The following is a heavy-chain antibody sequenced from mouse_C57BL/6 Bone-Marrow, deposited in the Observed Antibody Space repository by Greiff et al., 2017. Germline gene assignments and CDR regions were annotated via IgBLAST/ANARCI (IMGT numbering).Heavy chain of an antibody. V-gene: IGHV1-42*01. CDR2: INPSTGGT. J-gene: IGHJ1*03. Sequence: VQLKESGPELVKPGASVKISCKASGYSFTGYYMNWVKQSPEKSLEWIGEINPSTGGTTYNQKFKAKATLTVDKSSSTAYMQLKSLTSEDSAVYYCARPIVTTWRYFDVWGTGTSVTVSS. D-gene: IGHD2-5*01. CDR3: ARPIVTTWRYFDV. CDR1: GYSFTGYY.